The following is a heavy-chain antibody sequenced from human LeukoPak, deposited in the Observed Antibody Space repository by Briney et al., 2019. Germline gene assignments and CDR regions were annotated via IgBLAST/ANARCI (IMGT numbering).Heavy chain of an antibody. CDR3: ARDHDYDGYFDY. V-gene: IGHV3-20*01. Sequence: GGSLRLSCAASGFTFDDYGMSWVRQAPGKGLEWVSGINWNGGSTGYADSVKGRFTISRVNAKNSLYLQMNSLRAEDTALYHCARDHDYDGYFDYWGQGTLVTVSS. J-gene: IGHJ4*02. CDR2: INWNGGST. D-gene: IGHD4-23*01. CDR1: GFTFDDYG.